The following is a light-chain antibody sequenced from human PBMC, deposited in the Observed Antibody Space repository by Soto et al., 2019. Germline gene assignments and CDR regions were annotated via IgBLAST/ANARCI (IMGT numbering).Light chain of an antibody. CDR3: QQYGSSPLT. J-gene: IGKJ1*01. Sequence: EIVLTQSPGTLSLSPGERATLSCRASQSVSSSYLAWYQQKPGQAPRLLIYGASSRATGIPDRFSGSGSGTDFTLTISRLEPEDFAGYYCQQYGSSPLTFGQRTKVEIK. CDR2: GAS. V-gene: IGKV3-20*01. CDR1: QSVSSSY.